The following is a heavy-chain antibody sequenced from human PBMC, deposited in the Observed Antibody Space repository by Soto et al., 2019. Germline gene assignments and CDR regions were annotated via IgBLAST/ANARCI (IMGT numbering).Heavy chain of an antibody. CDR2: IYYSGST. D-gene: IGHD3-3*01. J-gene: IGHJ3*02. CDR3: ARRPLRFLEWFDAFDI. CDR1: GGSISSNKYN. V-gene: IGHV4-39*01. Sequence: LGTLSLTCTVSGGSISSNKYNWGWNRQPPGKGLEWMGSIYYSGSTYYNPSLKSRVTISVDTSKNQFSLKLSSVTAADTAVYYCARRPLRFLEWFDAFDIWGQWTMVTVS.